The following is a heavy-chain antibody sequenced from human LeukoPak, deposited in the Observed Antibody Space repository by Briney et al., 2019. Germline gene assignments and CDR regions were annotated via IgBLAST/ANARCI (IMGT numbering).Heavy chain of an antibody. Sequence: SETLSLTCAVYGGSFSGYYWSWIRQPAGKGPEWIGRIYTSGSTNYNPSLKSRVTMSVDTSKNQFSLKLSSVTAADTAVYYCAREVIAAATHIDYWGQGTLVTVSS. J-gene: IGHJ4*02. D-gene: IGHD6-13*01. CDR2: IYTSGST. CDR3: AREVIAAATHIDY. CDR1: GGSFSGYY. V-gene: IGHV4-4*07.